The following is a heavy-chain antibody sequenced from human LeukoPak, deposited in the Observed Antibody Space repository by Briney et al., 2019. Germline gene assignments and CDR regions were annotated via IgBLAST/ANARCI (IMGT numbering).Heavy chain of an antibody. CDR3: AADSLYYFDY. V-gene: IGHV1-58*01. CDR1: GFTFTSSV. J-gene: IGHJ4*02. CDR2: IVFGSGNT. Sequence: SVKVSCKATGFTFTSSVVQWVRQARGQRLEWIGWIVFGSGNTNYAQKFQERVTITMYMSTSTAYMELSSLRAEDTAVYCGAADSLYYFDYGGQGTLVTVSS.